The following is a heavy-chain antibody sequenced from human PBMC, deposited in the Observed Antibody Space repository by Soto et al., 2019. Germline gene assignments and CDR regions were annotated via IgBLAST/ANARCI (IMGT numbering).Heavy chain of an antibody. J-gene: IGHJ6*02. Sequence: QVQLQESGPGLVKPSQTLSLTCTVSGGSISSGGYYWSWIRQHPGKGLEWIGYIYYSGSTYYNPSLKSRFTRAVDTSKNQFSLKLSSVTAADTAVYYCERDIGLSSSHYYYGMDVWGQGTTVTVSS. CDR3: ERDIGLSSSHYYYGMDV. V-gene: IGHV4-31*03. CDR2: IYYSGST. D-gene: IGHD6-6*01. CDR1: GGSISSGGYY.